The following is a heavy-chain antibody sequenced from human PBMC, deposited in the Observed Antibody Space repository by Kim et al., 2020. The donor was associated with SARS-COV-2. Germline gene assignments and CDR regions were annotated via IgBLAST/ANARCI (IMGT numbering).Heavy chain of an antibody. CDR3: AKGHVAC. Sequence: GITYYTDSVQGRFTISRDNSKTTLYLQMNNLRPEDTAVYYCAKGHVACWGQGTQVTVSS. CDR2: GIT. V-gene: IGHV3-23*01. D-gene: IGHD5-12*01. J-gene: IGHJ4*02.